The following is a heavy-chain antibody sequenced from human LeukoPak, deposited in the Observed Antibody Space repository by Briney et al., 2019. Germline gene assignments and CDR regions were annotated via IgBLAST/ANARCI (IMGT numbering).Heavy chain of an antibody. J-gene: IGHJ4*02. CDR2: INPNSGGT. CDR1: GGTFSSYA. V-gene: IGHV1-2*02. CDR3: ARGAYSGSYSGKDFGY. Sequence: ASVKVSCKASGGTFSSYAISWVRQAPGQGLEWMGWINPNSGGTNYAQKFQGRVTMTRDTSISTAYMELSRLRSDDTAVYYCARGAYSGSYSGKDFGYWGQGTLVTVSS. D-gene: IGHD1-26*01.